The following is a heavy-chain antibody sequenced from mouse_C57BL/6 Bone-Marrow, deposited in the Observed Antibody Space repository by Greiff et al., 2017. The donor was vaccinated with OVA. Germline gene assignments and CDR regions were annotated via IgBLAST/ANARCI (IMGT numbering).Heavy chain of an antibody. Sequence: QVHVKQPGAELVRPGSSVKLSCKASGYTFTSYWMDWVKQRPGQGLEWIGNIYPSDSETHYNQKFKDKATLTVDKSSSTAYMQLSSLTSEDSAVYYCARGGTTVEGWYFDVWGTGTTVTVSS. CDR1: GYTFTSYW. J-gene: IGHJ1*03. V-gene: IGHV1-61*01. CDR3: ARGGTTVEGWYFDV. D-gene: IGHD1-1*01. CDR2: IYPSDSET.